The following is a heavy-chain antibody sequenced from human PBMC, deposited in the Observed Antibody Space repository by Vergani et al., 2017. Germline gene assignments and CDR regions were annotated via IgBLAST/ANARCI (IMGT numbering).Heavy chain of an antibody. CDR2: IYYSGST. Sequence: QVQLQQWGAGVVKPSGTLSLTCAVFGESFSSFYRSWIRQPPGKWLEWIGYIYYSGSTYYNPSLKIRVTISVDTSKNQFSLKLSSVTAADTAVYYCARNYCSSTSCYGGDFVAFDIWGQGTMVTVSS. CDR3: ARNYCSSTSCYGGDFVAFDI. CDR1: GESFSSFY. V-gene: IGHV4-59*06. D-gene: IGHD2-2*01. J-gene: IGHJ3*02.